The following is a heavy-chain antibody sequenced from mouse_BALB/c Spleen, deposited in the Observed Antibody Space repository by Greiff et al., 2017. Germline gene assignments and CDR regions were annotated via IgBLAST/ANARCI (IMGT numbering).Heavy chain of an antibody. CDR1: GFTFSSFG. D-gene: IGHD1-1*01. Sequence: EVHLVESGGGLVQPGGSRKLSCAASGFTFSSFGMHWVRQAPEKGLEWVAYISSGSSTIYYADTVKGRFTISRDNPKNTLFLQMTSLRSEDTAMYYCASRENHYYGSSYYAMDYWGQGTSVTVSS. V-gene: IGHV5-17*02. J-gene: IGHJ4*01. CDR3: ASRENHYYGSSYYAMDY. CDR2: ISSGSSTI.